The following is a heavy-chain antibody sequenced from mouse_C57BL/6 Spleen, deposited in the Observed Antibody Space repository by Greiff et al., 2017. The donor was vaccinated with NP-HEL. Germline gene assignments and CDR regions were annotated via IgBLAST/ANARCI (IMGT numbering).Heavy chain of an antibody. CDR1: GFNIKDYY. CDR2: IDPEDGDT. V-gene: IGHV14-1*01. CDR3: TTKGVYDGYPAWFAY. J-gene: IGHJ3*01. D-gene: IGHD2-3*01. Sequence: EVHLVESGAELVRPGASVKLSCTASGFNIKDYYMHWVKQRPEQGLEWIGRIDPEDGDTEYAAKFQGKATMTADTSSNTAYLQLSSLTSEDTAVYYCTTKGVYDGYPAWFAYWGKGTLVTVSA.